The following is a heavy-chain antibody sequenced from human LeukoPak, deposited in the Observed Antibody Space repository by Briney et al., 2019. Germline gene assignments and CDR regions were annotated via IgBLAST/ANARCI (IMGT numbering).Heavy chain of an antibody. V-gene: IGHV4-59*01. CDR1: GASISGYY. CDR3: ARTAEGYDSGGYYYYYYMDV. CDR2: IYYSGST. D-gene: IGHD3-22*01. Sequence: SETLSLTCTVSGASISGYYWSWIRQPPGKGLEWIGYIYYSGSTNYNPSLKSRVTFSVDTSKNQFSLKLISVTAADTAVYYCARTAEGYDSGGYYYYYYMDVWGKGTTVTISS. J-gene: IGHJ6*03.